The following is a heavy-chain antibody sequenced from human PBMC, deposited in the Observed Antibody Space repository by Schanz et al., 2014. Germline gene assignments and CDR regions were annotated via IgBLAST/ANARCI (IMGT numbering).Heavy chain of an antibody. D-gene: IGHD1-26*01. CDR3: ARDRDQWDGNFCDF. Sequence: QVQLVQSGVEVKKPGASVKVSCKASGYTFTSNGITWVRQAPGQGLEWMGWINTYNGDTAYAQNMQGRVSMTTETAASTAYMELRSLRSDDTAVYYCARDRDQWDGNFCDFWGQGTLVTVSS. CDR1: GYTFTSNG. V-gene: IGHV1-18*04. CDR2: INTYNGDT. J-gene: IGHJ4*02.